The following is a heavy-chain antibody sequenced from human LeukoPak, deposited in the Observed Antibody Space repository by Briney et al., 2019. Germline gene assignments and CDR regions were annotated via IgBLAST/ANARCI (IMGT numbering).Heavy chain of an antibody. CDR2: INHSGST. Sequence: PSETLSLTCAVYGGSFSGYYWSWIRQPPGKGLEWIGEINHSGSTNYNPSLKSRVTISVDTSKNQFSLKLSSVTAADTAVYYCARGFFRRTSGPGELWGQGTMVTVSS. D-gene: IGHD5-12*01. CDR1: GGSFSGYY. V-gene: IGHV4-34*01. J-gene: IGHJ3*01. CDR3: ARGFFRRTSGPGEL.